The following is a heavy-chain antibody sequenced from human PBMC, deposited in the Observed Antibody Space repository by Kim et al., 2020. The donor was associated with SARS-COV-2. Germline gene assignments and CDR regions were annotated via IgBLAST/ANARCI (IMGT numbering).Heavy chain of an antibody. Sequence: SETLSLTCAVYGASFSGYYWSWIRQSPGKRLEWIGEIHPSGSTSYNPSLQSRVTISIDTSKSHMSLRLTSVTAADTAVYFCARGQDTAKTGYWGQGTLVTVSS. CDR1: GASFSGYY. CDR2: IHPSGST. D-gene: IGHD5-18*01. J-gene: IGHJ4*02. V-gene: IGHV4-34*01. CDR3: ARGQDTAKTGY.